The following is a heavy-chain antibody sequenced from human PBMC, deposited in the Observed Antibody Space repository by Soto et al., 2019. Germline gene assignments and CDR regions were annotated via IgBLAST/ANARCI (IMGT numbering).Heavy chain of an antibody. CDR1: GYTFSSNA. CDR3: ASDYYDTNYDMDV. CDR2: INTGNGHT. J-gene: IGHJ6*02. Sequence: ASVKVSCKASGYTFSSNAVHWVRQAPGQRLEWMGWINTGNGHTKYSQKVQDRIIITRDTSASTAYMELSSLKSEDTAVYLCASDYYDTNYDMDVWGQGTTVTVSS. V-gene: IGHV1-3*04. D-gene: IGHD3-22*01.